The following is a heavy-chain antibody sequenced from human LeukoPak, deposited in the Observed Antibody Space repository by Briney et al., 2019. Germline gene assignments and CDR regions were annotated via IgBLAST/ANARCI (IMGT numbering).Heavy chain of an antibody. Sequence: SVKVSCKASRGTFSSYAISGLRQAPGQGLEWMGGVIPFYCTANYAQKFQDRVTITADESTSTASMELGSLRSEDTFVCDCGRDDDFYDSSVVDPWGQGTVVTVSS. V-gene: IGHV1-69*13. CDR2: VIPFYCTA. CDR3: GRDDDFYDSSVVDP. D-gene: IGHD3-22*01. CDR1: RGTFSSYA. J-gene: IGHJ5*02.